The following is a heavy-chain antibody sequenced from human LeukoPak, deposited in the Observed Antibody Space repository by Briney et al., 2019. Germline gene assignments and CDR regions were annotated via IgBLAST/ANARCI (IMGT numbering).Heavy chain of an antibody. CDR2: IYYSGST. V-gene: IGHV4-59*01. Sequence: SETLSLTCTVSGGSISSYYWSWIRQPPGKGLEWIGYIYYSGSTNYNPSLKSRVTISVGTSKNQFSLKLSSVTAADTAVYYCARVATPGPYDAFDIWGQGTMVTVSS. CDR1: GGSISSYY. CDR3: ARVATPGPYDAFDI. D-gene: IGHD3-10*01. J-gene: IGHJ3*02.